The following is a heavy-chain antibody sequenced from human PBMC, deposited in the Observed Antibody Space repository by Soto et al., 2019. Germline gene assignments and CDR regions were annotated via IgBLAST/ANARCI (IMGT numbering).Heavy chain of an antibody. CDR3: TRANWYSEY. V-gene: IGHV4-59*11. CDR2: IDYNGNT. Sequence: QVQLQESGPGLVKPSETLSLTCTVSGGSISNHYWSWIRQPPGKGLEWIGNIDYNGNTNYNPSLTRRVTISVDTSKNQISLKLSSVTAADTAVYYCTRANWYSEYWGQGTLVTVSS. J-gene: IGHJ4*02. CDR1: GGSISNHY. D-gene: IGHD7-27*01.